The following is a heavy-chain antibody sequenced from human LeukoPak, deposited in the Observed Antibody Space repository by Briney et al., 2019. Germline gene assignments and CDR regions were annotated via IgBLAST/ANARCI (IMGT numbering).Heavy chain of an antibody. V-gene: IGHV1-2*04. CDR1: GYTFTGYY. J-gene: IGHJ4*02. D-gene: IGHD5-12*01. CDR2: INPNSGGT. CDR3: ARGSDIVATFFIY. Sequence: ASVKVSCKASGYTFTGYYMHWVRQAPGQGLEWMGWINPNSGGTNYAQKFQGWATMTRDTSISTAYMELSRLRSDDTAVYYCARGSDIVATFFIYWGQGTLVTVSS.